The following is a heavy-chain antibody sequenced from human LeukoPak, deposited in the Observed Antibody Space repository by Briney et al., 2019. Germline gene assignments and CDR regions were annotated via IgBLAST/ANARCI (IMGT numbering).Heavy chain of an antibody. V-gene: IGHV3-21*01. D-gene: IGHD6-19*01. CDR3: ARDLSSGWYPGYFDY. Sequence: GGSLRLSCAASGFTFSSYSMNWVRQAPGKGLEWVSSISSSSSYIYYADSVKGRFTISRDNAKNSLYLQMNSLRAEDTAMYYCARDLSSGWYPGYFDYWGQGTLVTVSS. J-gene: IGHJ4*02. CDR1: GFTFSSYS. CDR2: ISSSSSYI.